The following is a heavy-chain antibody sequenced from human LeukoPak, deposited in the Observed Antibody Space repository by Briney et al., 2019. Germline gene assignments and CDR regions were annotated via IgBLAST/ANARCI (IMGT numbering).Heavy chain of an antibody. CDR1: GFTFSSYS. V-gene: IGHV3-21*01. D-gene: IGHD2-15*01. CDR2: ISSSSSYI. J-gene: IGHJ4*02. CDR3: ARAYCGGGSCYLTRFDY. Sequence: GGSLRLSCAASGFTFSSYSMNWVRQAPGKGLEWVSSISSSSSYIYYADSVKGRFTISRDSAKNSLYLQMNSLRAEDTAVYYCARAYCGGGSCYLTRFDYWGQGTLVTVSS.